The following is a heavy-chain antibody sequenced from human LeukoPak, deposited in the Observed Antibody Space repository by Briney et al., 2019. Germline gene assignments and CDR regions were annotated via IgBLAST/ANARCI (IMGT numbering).Heavy chain of an antibody. D-gene: IGHD5-12*01. Sequence: ASVKVSCKASGGTFSSYAISWVRQAPGQGLEWMGRIIPILGIANYAQKFQGRVTITADKSTSTAYMELSSLRSEDTAVYYCARDRALATEYYFDYWGQGILVTVSS. J-gene: IGHJ4*02. V-gene: IGHV1-69*04. CDR1: GGTFSSYA. CDR3: ARDRALATEYYFDY. CDR2: IIPILGIA.